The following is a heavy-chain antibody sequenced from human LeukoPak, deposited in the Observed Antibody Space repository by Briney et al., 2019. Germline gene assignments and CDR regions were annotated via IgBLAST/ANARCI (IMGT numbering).Heavy chain of an antibody. J-gene: IGHJ3*02. Sequence: PTGGSLRLSCAASGFTFSSYAMSWVRQAPGKGLEWVSAISGSGGSTYYADSVKGRFTISRDNSKNTLYLQMNSLRAEDTAVYYCARHVGATESDAFDIWGQGTMVTVSS. V-gene: IGHV3-23*01. D-gene: IGHD1-26*01. CDR3: ARHVGATESDAFDI. CDR1: GFTFSSYA. CDR2: ISGSGGST.